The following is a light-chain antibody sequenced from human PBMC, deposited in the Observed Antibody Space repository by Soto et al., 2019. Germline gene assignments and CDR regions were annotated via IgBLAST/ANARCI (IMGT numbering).Light chain of an antibody. Sequence: DIQMTQSPSSLSASIGDRVTITCQANQDISDYLNWYQQKPGKAPKLLIYDTSNMETGVPSRFNGSGSGTDFTFTISSLQPEDIATYYCQQYASLPLIFGGGTKVDIK. J-gene: IGKJ4*01. CDR1: QDISDY. V-gene: IGKV1-33*01. CDR2: DTS. CDR3: QQYASLPLI.